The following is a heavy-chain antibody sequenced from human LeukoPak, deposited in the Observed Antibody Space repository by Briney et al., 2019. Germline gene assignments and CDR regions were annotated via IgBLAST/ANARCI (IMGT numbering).Heavy chain of an antibody. D-gene: IGHD3-3*01. V-gene: IGHV3-11*04. CDR2: ISSSGSTI. J-gene: IGHJ6*03. CDR3: AREDYDFWSARPYYYVDV. Sequence: GGSLRLSCAASGFTFSDYYMSWIRQAPGKGLEWVSYISSSGSTIYYADSVKGRFTISRDNAKKSLYLQMNSLRVEDTAVYYCAREDYDFWSARPYYYVDVWGKGTTVTVSS. CDR1: GFTFSDYY.